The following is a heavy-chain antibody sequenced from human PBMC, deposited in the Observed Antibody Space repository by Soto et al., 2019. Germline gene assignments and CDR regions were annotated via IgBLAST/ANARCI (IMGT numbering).Heavy chain of an antibody. CDR3: VSVVAIPGYPDN. D-gene: IGHD5-12*01. CDR2: IVPIVDTS. CDR1: GGTFSSYA. Sequence: QVQLVQSGAEVRLPASSVKVSCKTSGGTFSSYAISWVRQAPGQGLEWMGGIVPIVDTSTYAQKFQGRVTITADEYTSTVYLELSSLRSDDTALYYCVSVVAIPGYPDNWGQGTLVTVSS. J-gene: IGHJ4*02. V-gene: IGHV1-69*12.